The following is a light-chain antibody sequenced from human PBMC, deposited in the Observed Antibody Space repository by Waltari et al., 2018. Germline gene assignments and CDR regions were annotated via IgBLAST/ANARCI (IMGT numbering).Light chain of an antibody. CDR1: ESVSDN. CDR3: QQYENSFWT. V-gene: IGKV3-15*01. Sequence: IVMTQSPATLSVSPGERATLSCRASESVSDNLAWYQPKPGQAPRPLIYGASTRATGVSPRFSGSGSGTEFTLSISSLQSEDYAVYYCQQYENSFWTFGQGTKVEIK. CDR2: GAS. J-gene: IGKJ1*01.